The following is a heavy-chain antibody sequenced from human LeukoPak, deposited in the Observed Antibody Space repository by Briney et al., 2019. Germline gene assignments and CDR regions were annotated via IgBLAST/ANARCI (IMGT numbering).Heavy chain of an antibody. CDR1: GFTFSSYR. CDR2: ISSSSSYI. CDR3: ARDQLKRYSSGWYW. D-gene: IGHD6-19*01. Sequence: GGSLRLSCAASGFTFSSYRMNWVRQAPGKGLEWVSSISSSSSYIYYADSVKGRFTISRDNAKNSLYLQMNSLRAEDTAVYYCARDQLKRYSSGWYWWGQGTMVTVSS. V-gene: IGHV3-21*01. J-gene: IGHJ4*02.